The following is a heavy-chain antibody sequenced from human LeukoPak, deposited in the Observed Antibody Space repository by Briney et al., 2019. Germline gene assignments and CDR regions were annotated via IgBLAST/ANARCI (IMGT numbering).Heavy chain of an antibody. J-gene: IGHJ4*02. Sequence: GRSPRLSCAASGFTFSSYGMHWVRQAPGKGLEWVAVIWYDGSNKYYADSVKGRFTISRDNSKNTLYLQMNSLRAEDTAVYYCARERITGTTFFDYWGQGTLVTVSS. V-gene: IGHV3-33*01. CDR3: ARERITGTTFFDY. CDR1: GFTFSSYG. D-gene: IGHD1-20*01. CDR2: IWYDGSNK.